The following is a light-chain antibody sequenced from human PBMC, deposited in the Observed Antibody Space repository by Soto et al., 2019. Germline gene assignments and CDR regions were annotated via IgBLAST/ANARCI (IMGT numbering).Light chain of an antibody. Sequence: DIQMTQSPSSLSASVGDTVTITCRASQGIIDYLAWYQQRPGKAPTLLIYAASTLHTGVPSRFSGSGAGTNFPLTIRTLQPEDVATYYCQKYDTAPQTFGPGTKVEIK. CDR1: QGIIDY. CDR3: QKYDTAPQT. J-gene: IGKJ1*01. V-gene: IGKV1-27*01. CDR2: AAS.